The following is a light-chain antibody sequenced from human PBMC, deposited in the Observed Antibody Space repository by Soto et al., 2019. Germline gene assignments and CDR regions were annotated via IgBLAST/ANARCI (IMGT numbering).Light chain of an antibody. CDR3: SSSAGSNTNVV. J-gene: IGLJ2*01. CDR2: EVS. V-gene: IGLV2-8*01. CDR1: SSDVGGYNY. Sequence: QSALTQPPSASGSPGQSVTISCTGTSSDVGGYNYVSWYQQHPGKAPKLMIYEVSKRPSGVADRFSGSKSGNTASLTASGLQDDDDADYYCSSSAGSNTNVVFGGGTKLTVL.